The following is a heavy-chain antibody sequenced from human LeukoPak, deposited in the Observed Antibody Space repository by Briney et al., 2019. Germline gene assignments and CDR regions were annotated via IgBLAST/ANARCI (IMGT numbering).Heavy chain of an antibody. CDR2: ISGSGGST. Sequence: GGSLRLSCAASGFTFSSYAMSWVRQAPGKGLEWVSAISGSGGSTYYADSVKGRFTISRDNSKNTLYLQMNSLRAEDTAVYYCAKSRGNYVWGSYRYGFDYWGQGTLDTVSS. J-gene: IGHJ4*02. V-gene: IGHV3-23*01. CDR3: AKSRGNYVWGSYRYGFDY. CDR1: GFTFSSYA. D-gene: IGHD3-16*02.